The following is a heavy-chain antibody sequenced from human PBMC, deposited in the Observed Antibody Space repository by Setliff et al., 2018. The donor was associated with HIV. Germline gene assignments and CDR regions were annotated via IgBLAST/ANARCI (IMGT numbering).Heavy chain of an antibody. CDR1: GYSFTNYG. CDR3: ARDDVGYCSGGSCYHLFDTFDI. Sequence: ASVKVSCKASGYSFTNYGIRWVRQAPGQGLEWMGWISSYNDNTNYALNLQGRVTMTTDTSTSTAYMELRSLRSDDTAVYYCARDDVGYCSGGSCYHLFDTFDIWGQGTVVTVS. CDR2: ISSYNDNT. D-gene: IGHD2-15*01. J-gene: IGHJ3*02. V-gene: IGHV1-18*01.